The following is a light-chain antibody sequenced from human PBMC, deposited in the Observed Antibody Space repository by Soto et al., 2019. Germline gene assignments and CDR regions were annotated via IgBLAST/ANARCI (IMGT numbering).Light chain of an antibody. CDR3: CAHSGSVTYVV. CDR1: SSDVGKYNL. CDR2: EAT. V-gene: IGLV2-23*01. Sequence: QSGLTQPASMSGSPGQSITISCTGTSSDVGKYNLVSWYLQHPGKAPKLMIYEATKRPSGVSSRFSGSKSDNTASLTISGLQPDDEGDYYCCAHSGSVTYVVFGGGTKLTVL. J-gene: IGLJ2*01.